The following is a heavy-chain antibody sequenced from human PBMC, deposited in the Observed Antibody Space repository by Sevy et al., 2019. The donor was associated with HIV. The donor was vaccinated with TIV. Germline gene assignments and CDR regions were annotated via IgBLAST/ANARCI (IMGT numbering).Heavy chain of an antibody. Sequence: SGPTLVRPTQTLTLTCTFSGFSLSTSGMCVTWIRQPPGKALEWLTLIDWDDDKKYNTSLKTRLTISKDTSKNQVVLTMTNMDPVDTATYYYAPLLRRDGYQEFDSWGQGTLVTVSS. V-gene: IGHV2-70*01. J-gene: IGHJ5*01. CDR3: APLLRRDGYQEFDS. D-gene: IGHD5-12*01. CDR2: IDWDDDK. CDR1: GFSLSTSGMC.